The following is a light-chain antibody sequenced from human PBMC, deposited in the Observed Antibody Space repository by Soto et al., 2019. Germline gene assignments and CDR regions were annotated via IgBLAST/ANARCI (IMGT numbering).Light chain of an antibody. J-gene: IGLJ2*01. CDR2: GDS. Sequence: SYELTQPPSVSVAPGQTARITCGGNNIGSKSVHWYQQKPGQAPVLVVYGDSDWPSGIPERFSGSNSGNTATLTISRVEAGDEADYYCQVWDSSSDHSVVFGGGTKLTVL. CDR3: QVWDSSSDHSVV. V-gene: IGLV3-21*02. CDR1: NIGSKS.